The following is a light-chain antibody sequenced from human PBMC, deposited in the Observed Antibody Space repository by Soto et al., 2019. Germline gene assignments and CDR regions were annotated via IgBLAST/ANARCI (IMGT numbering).Light chain of an antibody. CDR1: SSDVGDYNY. J-gene: IGLJ2*01. CDR3: SSYTSSIRI. CDR2: EVT. Sequence: QSPLTQPASVSGSPGQSITISCSGFSSDVGDYNYVSWYQQHAGKVPKLIIYEVTNRPLGVSSRFSGSKSGYTASLTISGLQTDDEADYYCSSYTSSIRIFGGGTKLTVL. V-gene: IGLV2-14*01.